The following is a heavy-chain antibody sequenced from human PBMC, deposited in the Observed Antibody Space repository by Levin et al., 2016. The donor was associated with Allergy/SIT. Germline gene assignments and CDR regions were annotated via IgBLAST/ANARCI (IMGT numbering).Heavy chain of an antibody. CDR2: IYYSGTT. Sequence: SETLSLTCTVSGGSISSYYWSWIRQPPGKGLEWIGTIYYSGTTYYNPSLKSRVTISVDTSKLSLKLTSVTAADTAVYYCARHGAGAVPGPADYWGQGTVVTVSS. CDR1: GGSISSYY. D-gene: IGHD3-16*01. CDR3: ARHGAGAVPGPADY. J-gene: IGHJ4*02. V-gene: IGHV4-39*01.